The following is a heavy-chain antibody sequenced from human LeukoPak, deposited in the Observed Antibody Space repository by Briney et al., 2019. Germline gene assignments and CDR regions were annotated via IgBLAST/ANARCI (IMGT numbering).Heavy chain of an antibody. CDR2: IWYGGSNK. CDR1: GFTFSSYG. J-gene: IGHJ6*03. D-gene: IGHD3-10*01. Sequence: GGSLRLSCAASGFTFSSYGMHWVRQAPGKGLEWVAVIWYGGSNKYYADSVKGRFTISRDNSKNTLYLQMNSLRAEDTAVYYCAKARKYGSGTTPYYYYMDVWGKGTTVTVSS. CDR3: AKARKYGSGTTPYYYYMDV. V-gene: IGHV3-30*02.